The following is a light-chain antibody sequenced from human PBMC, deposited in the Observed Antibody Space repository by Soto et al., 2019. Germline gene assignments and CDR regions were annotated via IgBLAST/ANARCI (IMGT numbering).Light chain of an antibody. J-gene: IGKJ2*01. Sequence: ENGLKQSPGTMSLSPGERATLSCRASQSVSSSYLAWYQQKPGQAPRLLIYGASSRATGIPDRFSGSGSGTDFTLTISRLEPEDFAVYYCQQYGSSPRYTFGQGTKLEIK. CDR2: GAS. CDR3: QQYGSSPRYT. V-gene: IGKV3-20*01. CDR1: QSVSSSY.